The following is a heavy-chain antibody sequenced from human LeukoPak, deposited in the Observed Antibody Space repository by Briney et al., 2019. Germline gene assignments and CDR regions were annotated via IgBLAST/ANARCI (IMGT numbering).Heavy chain of an antibody. V-gene: IGHV3-21*01. CDR1: GFTLSSYS. J-gene: IGHJ4*02. CDR3: ARVSSSGFFDY. D-gene: IGHD6-19*01. Sequence: PGGSLRLSCAASGFTLSSYSMNWVRQAPGKGLEWVSSISSTSSYIYYADSVKGRFTISRDNAKNSLYLQMNSLRAEDTAVYYCARVSSSGFFDYWGQGTLVTVSS. CDR2: ISSTSSYI.